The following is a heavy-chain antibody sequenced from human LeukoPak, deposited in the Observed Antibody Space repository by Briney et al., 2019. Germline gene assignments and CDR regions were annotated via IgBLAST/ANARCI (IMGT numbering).Heavy chain of an antibody. V-gene: IGHV1-2*04. CDR2: INTNSGGS. CDR1: GYTFTDYY. Sequence: ASVKVSCKASGYTFTDYYIHWVRQAPGQGLEWMGWINTNSGGSNYAQNFQGWVTMTRDTSIMTAYMDLRRLRSDDTAVYYCATVGAEAFDIWGQGTMVTVSS. CDR3: ATVGAEAFDI. D-gene: IGHD1-26*01. J-gene: IGHJ3*02.